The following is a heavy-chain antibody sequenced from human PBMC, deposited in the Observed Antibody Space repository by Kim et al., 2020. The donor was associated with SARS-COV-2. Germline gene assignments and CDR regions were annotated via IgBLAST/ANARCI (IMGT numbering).Heavy chain of an antibody. V-gene: IGHV3-30*04. CDR3: ARAQGGATYYFDY. D-gene: IGHD1-26*01. CDR1: GFTFSSYA. CDR2: ISYDGSNK. J-gene: IGHJ4*02. Sequence: GGSLRLSCAASGFTFSSYAMHWVRQAPGKGLEWVAVISYDGSNKYYADSVKGRFTISRDNSKNTLYLQMNSLRAEDTAVYYCARAQGGATYYFDYWGQGTLVTVSS.